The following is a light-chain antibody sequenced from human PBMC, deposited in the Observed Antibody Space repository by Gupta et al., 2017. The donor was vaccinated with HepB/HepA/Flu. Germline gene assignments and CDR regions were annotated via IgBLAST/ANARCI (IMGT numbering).Light chain of an antibody. Sequence: DIQMTQSPSSLSASGGDRVTITCRASQSIARYVNWYQQKPGKAPKLLIYAASSLQGGVPSRFSGTASGTDFSLTISMLQPEDFAAYYCRETYTIPWTFGQGTKVEVK. V-gene: IGKV1-39*01. CDR3: RETYTIPWT. J-gene: IGKJ1*01. CDR1: QSIARY. CDR2: AAS.